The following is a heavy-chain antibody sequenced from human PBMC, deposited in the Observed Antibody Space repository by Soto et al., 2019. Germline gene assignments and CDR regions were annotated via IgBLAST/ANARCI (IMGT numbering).Heavy chain of an antibody. CDR1: GGTFSSYA. V-gene: IGHV1-69*06. CDR2: IIPIFGTA. CDR3: ARANFTYCSGGSCYDWFDP. D-gene: IGHD2-15*01. J-gene: IGHJ5*02. Sequence: QVQLVQSGAEVKKPGSSVKVSCKASGGTFSSYAISWVRQAPGQGLEWMGGIIPIFGTANYAQKFQGRVTITADKSTGTAYMELSSLRSEDTAVYYCARANFTYCSGGSCYDWFDPWGQGTLVTVSS.